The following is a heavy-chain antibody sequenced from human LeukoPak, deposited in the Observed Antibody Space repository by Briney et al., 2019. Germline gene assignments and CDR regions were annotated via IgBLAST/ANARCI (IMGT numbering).Heavy chain of an antibody. J-gene: IGHJ3*02. Sequence: GGSLRLSCAASGFTFSSYAMNWVGQAPGKGLEGVSAISGSGGITYYADSVKGRFTISRDNAKTSLYLQMNSLRAEDTAVYYCARDGRYQRNAFDIWGQGTMVTVSS. CDR1: GFTFSSYA. D-gene: IGHD1-26*01. V-gene: IGHV3-23*01. CDR3: ARDGRYQRNAFDI. CDR2: ISGSGGIT.